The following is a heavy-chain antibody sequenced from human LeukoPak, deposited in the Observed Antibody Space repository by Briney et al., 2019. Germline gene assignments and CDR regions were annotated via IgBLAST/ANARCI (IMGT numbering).Heavy chain of an antibody. CDR3: ARDWDQLIRSKGGPPRYFYFMDV. CDR2: INPNSGGT. D-gene: IGHD3-9*01. CDR1: GYTFTGYY. J-gene: IGHJ6*03. V-gene: IGHV1-2*07. Sequence: ASVTVSCTVSGYTFTGYYMHWVRQAPGQGFEWMGWINPNSGGTNYAHRFQGRVTITRDTSISTVYMELNSLRSDDTAVYYCARDWDQLIRSKGGPPRYFYFMDVWGKGTSVIVSS.